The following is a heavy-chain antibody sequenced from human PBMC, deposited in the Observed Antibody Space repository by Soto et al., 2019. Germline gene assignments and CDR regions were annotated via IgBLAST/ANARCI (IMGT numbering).Heavy chain of an antibody. CDR3: AREIKPGGSIAAAGYFDC. Sequence: EVQLVESGGGLVQPGGSLRLSCAASGFTFSSYSMNWVRQAPGKGLEWVSYISSSSSTIYYADSVKGRFTISRDNAKNSPYLERNRLRGEDTAVYYCAREIKPGGSIAAAGYFDCWGQGTLVTVSS. D-gene: IGHD6-13*01. V-gene: IGHV3-48*01. J-gene: IGHJ4*02. CDR2: ISSSSSTI. CDR1: GFTFSSYS.